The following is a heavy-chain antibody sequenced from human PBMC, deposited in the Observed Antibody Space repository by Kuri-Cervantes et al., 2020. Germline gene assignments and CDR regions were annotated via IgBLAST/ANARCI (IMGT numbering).Heavy chain of an antibody. J-gene: IGHJ3*02. D-gene: IGHD5-18*01. CDR3: ARDVNRYSYVSIPEEGWAFDI. CDR1: GFTVSDNY. V-gene: IGHV3-53*01. CDR2: LFVGGSS. Sequence: GGSLRLSCAASGFTVSDNYMSWVRQAPGRGLEWVSALFVGGSSYHADSVKGRFIISRDNAKNSLYLQMNSLRAEDTAVYYCARDVNRYSYVSIPEEGWAFDIWGQGTMVTVSS.